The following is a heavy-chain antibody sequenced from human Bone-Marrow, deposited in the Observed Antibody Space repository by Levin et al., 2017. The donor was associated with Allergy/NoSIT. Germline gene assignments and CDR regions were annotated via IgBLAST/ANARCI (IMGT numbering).Heavy chain of an antibody. J-gene: IGHJ5*02. CDR2: IIPIFGTA. CDR3: ARDKAGYYDFWSGYFSARNWFDP. CDR1: GGTFSSYA. V-gene: IGHV1-69*01. Sequence: KISCKASGGTFSSYAISWVRQAPGQGLEWMGGIIPIFGTANYAQKFQGRVTITADESTSTAYMELSSLRSEDTAVYYCARDKAGYYDFWSGYFSARNWFDPWGQGTLVTVSS. D-gene: IGHD3-3*01.